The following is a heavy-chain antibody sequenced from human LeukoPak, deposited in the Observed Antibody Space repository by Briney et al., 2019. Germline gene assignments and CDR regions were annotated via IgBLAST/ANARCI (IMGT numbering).Heavy chain of an antibody. J-gene: IGHJ4*02. D-gene: IGHD5-24*01. V-gene: IGHV1-58*02. CDR1: GLTFRTSA. Sequence: SVKVSCKASGLTFRTSAMQWVRQTRGQGLEWIGWTVLGSGDTNYAQSLKERVTITRDMSTSTAYMELSSLRSKDTAMYYCAAGFSNHGYIYWGQGTLVTVSS. CDR2: TVLGSGDT. CDR3: AAGFSNHGYIY.